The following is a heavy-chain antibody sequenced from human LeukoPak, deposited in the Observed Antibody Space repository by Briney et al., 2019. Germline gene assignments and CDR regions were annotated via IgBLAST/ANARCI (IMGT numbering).Heavy chain of an antibody. J-gene: IGHJ4*02. CDR2: IREDGSQT. Sequence: GGSLRLSCAASRFTSSSSWMSWVRQAPGKGLEWVARIREDGSQTYYVDSVRGRFTTSTDNAKNSLSLQMNSLRGEDTAVYYCVRVANWDLDYWGQGTLVTVSS. V-gene: IGHV3-7*05. CDR3: VRVANWDLDY. CDR1: RFTSSSSW. D-gene: IGHD1-1*01.